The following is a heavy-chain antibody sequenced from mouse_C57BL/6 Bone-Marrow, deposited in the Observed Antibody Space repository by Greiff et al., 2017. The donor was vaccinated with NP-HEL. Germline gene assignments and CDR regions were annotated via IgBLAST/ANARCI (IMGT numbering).Heavy chain of an antibody. CDR1: GYTFTSYW. D-gene: IGHD1-1*01. CDR2: IHPNSGST. Sequence: QVQLQQPGAELVKPGASVKLSCKASGYTFTSYWMHWVKQRPGQGLEWIGMIHPNSGSTNYNEKFKSKATLTVDKSSSTAYMQLSSLTSEDSAVYYCARGDYYGSSYIYYCDYWGQGTTLIVSS. V-gene: IGHV1-64*01. CDR3: ARGDYYGSSYIYYCDY. J-gene: IGHJ2*01.